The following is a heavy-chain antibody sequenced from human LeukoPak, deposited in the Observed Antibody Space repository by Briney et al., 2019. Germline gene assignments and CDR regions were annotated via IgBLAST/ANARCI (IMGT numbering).Heavy chain of an antibody. CDR2: ISGSGGST. J-gene: IGHJ6*03. CDR1: GFTFSSYA. CDR3: AKNQYYDFWSGWDYMDV. V-gene: IGHV3-23*01. D-gene: IGHD3-3*01. Sequence: GGSLRLSCAASGFTFSSYAMSWVRQAPGKGLEWVSAISGSGGSTFYADSVKGRFTISRDNSKNTLYLQMNSLRAEDTAVYYCAKNQYYDFWSGWDYMDVWGKGTTVTVSS.